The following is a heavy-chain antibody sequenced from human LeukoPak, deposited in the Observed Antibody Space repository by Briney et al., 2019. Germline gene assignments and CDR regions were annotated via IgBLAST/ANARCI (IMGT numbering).Heavy chain of an antibody. J-gene: IGHJ3*02. Sequence: PGGSLRLSCAASGFTFSSYGMHWVRQAPGKGLEWVAFIRYGGTNKDYADSVKGRFTISRDNSKNTLYLQMNSLRAEDTAVYYCAKETYIFFPDAFDIWGQGTMVTVSS. CDR2: IRYGGTNK. V-gene: IGHV3-30*02. D-gene: IGHD3-3*02. CDR1: GFTFSSYG. CDR3: AKETYIFFPDAFDI.